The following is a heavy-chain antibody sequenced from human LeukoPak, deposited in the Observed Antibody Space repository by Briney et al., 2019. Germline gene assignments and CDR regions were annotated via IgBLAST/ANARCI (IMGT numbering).Heavy chain of an antibody. CDR1: GGSITTYY. J-gene: IGHJ4*02. D-gene: IGHD6-13*01. CDR3: ARGAAPGDS. V-gene: IGHV4-59*01. Sequence: SETLSLTCTVSGGSITTYYWSWIRQPPGKGLEWIGCIYYSGSTSLSTNYNPSLKSRVTMSVDTSRSQLSLTLTSVTAADTALYFCARGAAPGDSWGGGTLVTVSS. CDR2: IYYSGSTSLST.